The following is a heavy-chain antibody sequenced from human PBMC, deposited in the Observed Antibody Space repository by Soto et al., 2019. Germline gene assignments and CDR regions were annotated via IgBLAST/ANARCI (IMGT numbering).Heavy chain of an antibody. CDR2: IIPIFGTA. CDR3: ARDRLGSGYSYGSTLDY. J-gene: IGHJ4*02. V-gene: IGHV1-69*13. CDR1: GGTFSSYA. Sequence: SVKVSCKASGGTFSSYAISWVRQAPGQGLEWMGGIIPIFGTANYAQKFQGRVTITADESTSTAYMELSSLRSEDTAVYYCARDRLGSGYSYGSTLDYWGQGTLVPVYS. D-gene: IGHD5-18*01.